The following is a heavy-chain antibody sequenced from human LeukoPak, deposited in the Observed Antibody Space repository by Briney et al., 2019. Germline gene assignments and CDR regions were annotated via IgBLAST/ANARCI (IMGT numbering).Heavy chain of an antibody. D-gene: IGHD6-19*01. V-gene: IGHV3-21*01. CDR2: ISSSSSYI. Sequence: PGGSLRLSCAASGFTFSSYGMNWVRQAPGKGLEWVSSISSSSSYIYYADSVKGRFTISRDNAKNSLYLQMNSLRAGDTAVYYCARDDQWLVDFDYWGQGTLVTVSS. CDR3: ARDDQWLVDFDY. CDR1: GFTFSSYG. J-gene: IGHJ4*02.